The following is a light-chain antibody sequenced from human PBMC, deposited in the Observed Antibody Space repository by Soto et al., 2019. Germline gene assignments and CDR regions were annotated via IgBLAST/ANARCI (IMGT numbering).Light chain of an antibody. Sequence: EIVLTQSPGTLSLSPGERATLSCRASQSVSSSYLAWYQQKPGQAPRLLIYGASTRAIGIPDRFSGSGSGTDFTLTISRLEPEDFAVYYCQQYSSSLFIFGPGTKVDIK. CDR3: QQYSSSLFI. V-gene: IGKV3-20*01. CDR1: QSVSSSY. CDR2: GAS. J-gene: IGKJ3*01.